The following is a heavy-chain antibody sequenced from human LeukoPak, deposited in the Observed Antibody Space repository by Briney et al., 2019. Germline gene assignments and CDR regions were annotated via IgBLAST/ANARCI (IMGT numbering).Heavy chain of an antibody. CDR2: IRYDGSNK. D-gene: IGHD3-10*01. V-gene: IGHV3-30*02. J-gene: IGHJ4*02. Sequence: PGGSLRLSCAASGFTFSSYGMHWVRQAPGKGLEWVAFIRYDGSNKYYADSVKGRFTISRDNSKNTLYLQMNSLRAEDTAVYYCAKAIAMVRGVISAYFDYWGQGTLVTVST. CDR3: AKAIAMVRGVISAYFDY. CDR1: GFTFSSYG.